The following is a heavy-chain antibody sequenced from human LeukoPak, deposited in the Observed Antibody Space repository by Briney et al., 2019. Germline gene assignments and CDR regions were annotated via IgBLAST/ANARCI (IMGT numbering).Heavy chain of an antibody. CDR1: GFTFSSYA. D-gene: IGHD4-17*01. Sequence: GASLRLSCAASGFTFSSYAMSWVRQAPGKGLEWVSAISGSGGSTYYADSVKGRFTISRDNSKNTLYLQMDSLRAEDTAVYYCAKRVDDYGDYFDYWGQGTLVTVSS. V-gene: IGHV3-23*01. J-gene: IGHJ4*02. CDR3: AKRVDDYGDYFDY. CDR2: ISGSGGST.